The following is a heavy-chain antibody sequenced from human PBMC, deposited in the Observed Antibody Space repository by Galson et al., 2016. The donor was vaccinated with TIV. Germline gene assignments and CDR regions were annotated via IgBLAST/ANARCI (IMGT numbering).Heavy chain of an antibody. D-gene: IGHD3/OR15-3a*01. CDR2: FNAAGDST. CDR3: AKDVRQWTVRGAFDV. CDR1: GFIFNTYS. Sequence: SLRLSCSASGFIFNTYSMNWVRQPPGKGLEWVSVFNAAGDSTNYEPSLKGRFTISRDTSKNTLYLKVRDVSAEDTAIYFCAKDVRQWTVRGAFDVWGQGTMVTVSS. J-gene: IGHJ3*01. V-gene: IGHV3-23*01.